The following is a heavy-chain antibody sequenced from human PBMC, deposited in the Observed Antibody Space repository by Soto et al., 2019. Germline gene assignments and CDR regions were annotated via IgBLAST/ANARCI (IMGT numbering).Heavy chain of an antibody. CDR2: IYYSGST. J-gene: IGHJ6*02. CDR1: CGSISSYY. V-gene: IGHV4-59*01. Sequence: SETLSLTCTFSCGSISSYYWSWIRQPPGKGLEWIGYIYYSGSTNYNPSLKSRVTISVDTSKNQFSLKLSSVTAADTAVYYCARGQLHHYYYYGMDVWGQGTTVTVSS. CDR3: ARGQLHHYYYYGMDV. D-gene: IGHD1-7*01.